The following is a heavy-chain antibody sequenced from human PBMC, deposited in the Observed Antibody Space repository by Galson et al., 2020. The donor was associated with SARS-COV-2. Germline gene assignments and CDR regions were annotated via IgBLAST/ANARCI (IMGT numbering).Heavy chain of an antibody. V-gene: IGHV3-21*01. CDR3: AREKPGYYTRVRGVLPYGMDV. D-gene: IGHD3-10*01. CDR1: GFTFNSYS. Sequence: GESLKISCAASGFTFNSYSMNWVRQAPGKGLEWVSSISSSSSYIYYADPVKGRFPISRDNAKNSLYLQMNSLRAEDTAVYYCAREKPGYYTRVRGVLPYGMDVWGQGTTVIVSS. CDR2: ISSSSSYI. J-gene: IGHJ6*02.